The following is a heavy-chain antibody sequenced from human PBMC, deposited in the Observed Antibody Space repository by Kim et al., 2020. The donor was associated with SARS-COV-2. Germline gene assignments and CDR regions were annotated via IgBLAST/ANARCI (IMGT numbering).Heavy chain of an antibody. Sequence: GGSLRLSCAASGFTFSSYEMNWVRQAPGKGLEWVLYISSSGSTIYYADSVKGRPTISRDNGNNSLYLQMNSLRAEDTAVYYCARVPRDIIVGPPNYAYWGQGTLVTDSS. V-gene: IGHV3-48*03. CDR3: ARVPRDIIVGPPNYAY. CDR2: ISSSGSTI. CDR1: GFTFSSYE. D-gene: IGHD2-15*01. J-gene: IGHJ4*02.